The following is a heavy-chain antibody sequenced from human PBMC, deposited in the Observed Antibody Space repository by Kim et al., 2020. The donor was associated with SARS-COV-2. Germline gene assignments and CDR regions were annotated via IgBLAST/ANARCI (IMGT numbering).Heavy chain of an antibody. CDR3: ARVPFPTYPSGYGYYYYYGMDV. Sequence: GGSLRLSCAASGFTFSSYAMHWVRQAPGKGLEWVAVISYDGSNKYYADSVKGRFTISRDNSKNTLYLQMNSLRAEDTAVYYCARVPFPTYPSGYGYYYYYGMDVWGQGTTVTVSS. CDR1: GFTFSSYA. CDR2: ISYDGSNK. V-gene: IGHV3-30*04. D-gene: IGHD5-12*01. J-gene: IGHJ6*02.